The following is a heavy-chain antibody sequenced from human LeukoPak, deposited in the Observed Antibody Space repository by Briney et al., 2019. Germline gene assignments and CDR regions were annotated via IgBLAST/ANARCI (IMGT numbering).Heavy chain of an antibody. CDR3: ARGLPYSSSSWGVYYFDY. V-gene: IGHV1-18*01. Sequence: ASVKVSCKASVYTFTSYGISWVRQAPGQGLEWMGWISAYNGNTNYAQKLQGRVTMTTDTSTSTAYMELRSLRSDDTAVYYCARGLPYSSSSWGVYYFDYWGQGNLVTVSS. J-gene: IGHJ4*02. CDR2: ISAYNGNT. CDR1: VYTFTSYG. D-gene: IGHD6-6*01.